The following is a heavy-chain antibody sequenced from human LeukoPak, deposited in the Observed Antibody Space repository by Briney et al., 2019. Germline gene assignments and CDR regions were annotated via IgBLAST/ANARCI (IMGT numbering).Heavy chain of an antibody. D-gene: IGHD1-26*01. CDR3: ARAPGSGSYSVFDY. Sequence: ASVKVSCKASGYTFTKYAIHRVRQAPGQRLEWMGWINAGNGNTMYSQKFQGRVTINRDTSATTAYMELSSLRSEDTAVYYCARAPGSGSYSVFDYWGQGTLVTVSS. CDR1: GYTFTKYA. V-gene: IGHV1-3*01. CDR2: INAGNGNT. J-gene: IGHJ4*02.